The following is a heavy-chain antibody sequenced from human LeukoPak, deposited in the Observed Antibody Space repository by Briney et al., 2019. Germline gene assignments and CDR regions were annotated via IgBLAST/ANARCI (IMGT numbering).Heavy chain of an antibody. Sequence: SETLSLTCAVYGGSFSGYYWSWIRQPPGKGLEWIGEINHSGSTNYNPSLKSRVTISVDTSKNQFSLKLSSVTAADTAVYYCAKFGDGYWFDPWGQGTLVTVSS. D-gene: IGHD3-16*01. CDR2: INHSGST. J-gene: IGHJ5*02. CDR1: GGSFSGYY. V-gene: IGHV4-34*01. CDR3: AKFGDGYWFDP.